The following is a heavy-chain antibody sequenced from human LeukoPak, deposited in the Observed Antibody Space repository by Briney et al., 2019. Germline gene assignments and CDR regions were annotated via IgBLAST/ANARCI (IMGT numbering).Heavy chain of an antibody. D-gene: IGHD5-12*01. CDR2: ISSSSSYI. CDR3: ARDAYSGYEDAFDI. J-gene: IGHJ3*02. Sequence: GGSLRLSCAASGFTFSSYSMKWVRQALRKGLHWVSSISSSSSYIYYADSVKGRFTISRDNAKNSLYLQMNSLRAEDTAVYYCARDAYSGYEDAFDIWGQGTMVTVSS. V-gene: IGHV3-21*01. CDR1: GFTFSSYS.